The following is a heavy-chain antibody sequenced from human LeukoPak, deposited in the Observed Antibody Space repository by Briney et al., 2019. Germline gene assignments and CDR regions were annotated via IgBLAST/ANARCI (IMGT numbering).Heavy chain of an antibody. CDR2: INPNSGGT. CDR1: GYTFTAYY. D-gene: IGHD5-18*01. CDR3: ASFLGYSYGWDY. J-gene: IGHJ4*02. V-gene: IGHV1-2*02. Sequence: ASVKVSCTASGYTFTAYYMHWVRQAPGQGLEWMGWINPNSGGTNYTQKFQGRATMTRDTSISTAYMELSRLRSDETAVYYCASFLGYSYGWDYWGQGTLVTVSS.